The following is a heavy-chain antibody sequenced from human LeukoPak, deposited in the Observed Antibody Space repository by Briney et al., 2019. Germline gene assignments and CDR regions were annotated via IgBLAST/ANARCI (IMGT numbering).Heavy chain of an antibody. Sequence: TLXLTXAXYGGSFSGYYWSWIRQPPGKGLEWIGYIYYSGSTNYNPSLTSRVTISVDTSKNQFSLKLSSVTAADTAVYYCARELGRSGGSCYSDGAFDIWGQGTMVTVSS. CDR1: GGSFSGYY. CDR3: ARELGRSGGSCYSDGAFDI. J-gene: IGHJ3*02. CDR2: IYYSGST. D-gene: IGHD2-15*01. V-gene: IGHV4-59*01.